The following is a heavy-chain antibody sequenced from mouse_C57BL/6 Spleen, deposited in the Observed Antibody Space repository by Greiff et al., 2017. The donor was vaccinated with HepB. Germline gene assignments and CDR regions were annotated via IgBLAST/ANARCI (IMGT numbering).Heavy chain of an antibody. D-gene: IGHD1-1*01. J-gene: IGHJ3*01. CDR2: FHPYNDDT. CDR1: GYTFTTYP. V-gene: IGHV1-47*01. CDR3: AIGYYGSSYGFAY. Sequence: QVQLKASGAELVKPGASVKMSCKASGYTFTTYPIEWMKQNHGKSLEWIGNFHPYNDDTKYNEKFKGKATLTVEKSSSTVYLELSRLTSDDSAVYYSAIGYYGSSYGFAYWGQGTLVTVSA.